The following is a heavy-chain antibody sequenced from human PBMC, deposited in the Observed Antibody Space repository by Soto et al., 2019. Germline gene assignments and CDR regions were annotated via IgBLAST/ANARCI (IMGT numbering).Heavy chain of an antibody. Sequence: GGSLRLSCAASGFTVSSNYMSWVRQAPGKGLEWVSVIYSGGSTYYADSVKGRFTISRHNSKNTLYLQMNSLRAEDTAVYYCAGVWLSGEMATRFDFWGQGTLVNVSS. J-gene: IGHJ4*02. V-gene: IGHV3-53*04. CDR1: GFTVSSNY. CDR3: AGVWLSGEMATRFDF. D-gene: IGHD3-22*01. CDR2: IYSGGST.